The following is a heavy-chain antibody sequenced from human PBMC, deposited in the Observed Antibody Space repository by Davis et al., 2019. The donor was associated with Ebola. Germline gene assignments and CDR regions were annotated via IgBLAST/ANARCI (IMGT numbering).Heavy chain of an antibody. CDR2: ISGSGTST. Sequence: PGGSLRLSCAASGFTFSSYAMTWVRQAPGKGPEWLSGISGSGTSTFYADSVRGRFFISRDNSKNMVYLQINNLGADDTALYYCAKDRSRASSWYSGDYWGQGTLVTVSS. CDR3: AKDRSRASSWYSGDY. V-gene: IGHV3-23*01. J-gene: IGHJ4*02. CDR1: GFTFSSYA. D-gene: IGHD6-13*01.